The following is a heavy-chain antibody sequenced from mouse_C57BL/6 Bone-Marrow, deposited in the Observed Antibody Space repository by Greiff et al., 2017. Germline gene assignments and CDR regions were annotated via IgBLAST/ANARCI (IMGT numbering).Heavy chain of an antibody. CDR3: ARLGSSYGYYAMDY. J-gene: IGHJ4*01. D-gene: IGHD1-1*01. CDR2: INPNYGTT. V-gene: IGHV1-39*01. Sequence: EVQVVESGPELVKPGASVKISCKASGYSFTDYNMNWVKQSNGKSLEWIGVINPNYGTTSYNQKFKGKATLTVDQSSSTAYMQLNSLTSEDSAVYYCARLGSSYGYYAMDYWGQGTSVTVSS. CDR1: GYSFTDYN.